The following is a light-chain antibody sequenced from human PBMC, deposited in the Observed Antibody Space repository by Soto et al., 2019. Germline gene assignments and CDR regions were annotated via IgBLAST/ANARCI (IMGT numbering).Light chain of an antibody. CDR1: QTLSHKY. Sequence: VVLTQSPGTLSLPPGERATLSCRASQTLSHKYLAWFQQKACQAPRLLIHSVSVRATGAPDRFSGSGSGTDFTLTIIRLEPEDFAVYYCQLYSGSPWTFGQGTKVEV. CDR3: QLYSGSPWT. V-gene: IGKV3-20*01. J-gene: IGKJ1*01. CDR2: SVS.